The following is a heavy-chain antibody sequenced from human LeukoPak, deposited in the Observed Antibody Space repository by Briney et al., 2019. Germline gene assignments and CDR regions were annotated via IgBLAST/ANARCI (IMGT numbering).Heavy chain of an antibody. J-gene: IGHJ4*02. CDR1: GYTFTAYY. CDR2: ISAYNGNT. Sequence: ASAKVSCKASGYTFTAYYIHWVRQAPGQGLEWMGWISAYNGNTNYAQKLQGRVTMTTDTSTSTAYMELRSLRSDDTAVYYCARVQGNYGPGYYFDYWGQGTLVTVSS. CDR3: ARVQGNYGPGYYFDY. V-gene: IGHV1-18*04. D-gene: IGHD1-7*01.